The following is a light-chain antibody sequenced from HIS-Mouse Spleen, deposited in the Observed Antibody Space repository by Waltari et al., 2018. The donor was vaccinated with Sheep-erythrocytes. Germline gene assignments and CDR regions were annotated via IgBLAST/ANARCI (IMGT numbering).Light chain of an antibody. CDR1: QGISSW. V-gene: IGKV1-12*01. CDR3: QQANSVPYT. CDR2: AAS. J-gene: IGKJ2*01. Sequence: DIQMTQSPSSVSASVGDRVTITCRASQGISSWLAWCQQKPAKAPKLLIYAASSLQSGVPSRFSGSGSGTDFTLTISSLQPEDFATYYCQQANSVPYTFGQGTKLEIK.